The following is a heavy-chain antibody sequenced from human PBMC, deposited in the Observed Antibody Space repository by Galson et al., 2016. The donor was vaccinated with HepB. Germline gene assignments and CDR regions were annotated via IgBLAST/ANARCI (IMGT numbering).Heavy chain of an antibody. J-gene: IGHJ4*02. CDR1: GFTLSSYS. CDR3: ARDFDY. CDR2: ISSSSSTI. V-gene: IGHV3-48*01. Sequence: SLRLSCAASGFTLSSYSMNWVRQAPGKGLEWVSYISSSSSTIYYAASVKSRFTISRDNSKNALYLKMNRLRAEDTAVYYCARDFDYWGQGTLVTVSS.